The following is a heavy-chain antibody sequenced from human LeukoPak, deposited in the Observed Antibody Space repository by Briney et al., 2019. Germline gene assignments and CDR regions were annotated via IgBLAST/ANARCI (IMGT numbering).Heavy chain of an antibody. CDR3: ARDLAWGAFDY. D-gene: IGHD3-16*01. Sequence: GGSLRLSCAASGFTFNSYGMSWVSQAPGRGLEGVSAISSSSSYIYYADSVKGRFTISRDDSKNTLSLQMNSLRVEDTAVHYCARDLAWGAFDYWGQGTLVTVSS. CDR2: ISSSSSYI. J-gene: IGHJ4*02. CDR1: GFTFNSYG. V-gene: IGHV3-23*01.